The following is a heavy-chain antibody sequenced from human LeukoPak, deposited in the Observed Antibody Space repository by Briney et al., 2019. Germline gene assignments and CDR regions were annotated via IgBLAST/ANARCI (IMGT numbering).Heavy chain of an antibody. Sequence: PSETLSLTCTVSGGSISNYYWSWIRQPPGRGLEWIGYIYYSGSTNYNPSLKSRVTISVDMSKNHFSLKLSSVTAADTAVYYCARGNYYDSSGYPNDYWGQGTLVTVSS. CDR1: GGSISNYY. CDR2: IYYSGST. J-gene: IGHJ4*02. CDR3: ARGNYYDSSGYPNDY. V-gene: IGHV4-59*01. D-gene: IGHD3-22*01.